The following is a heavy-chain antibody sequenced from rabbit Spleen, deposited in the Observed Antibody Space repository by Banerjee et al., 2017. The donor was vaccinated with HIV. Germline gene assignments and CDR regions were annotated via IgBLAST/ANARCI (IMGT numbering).Heavy chain of an antibody. CDR2: IYAGSSGTT. CDR1: GFSFSSGYY. D-gene: IGHD2-1*01. Sequence: QEQLVESGGGLVKPGASLTLTCKASGFSFSSGYYMCWVRQAPGKGLEWIACIYAGSSGTTYYASWAKGRFTISKTSSTTVTLQMTSLTAADTATYFCARFDRNDDYYNLWGPGTLVTVS. J-gene: IGHJ4*01. CDR3: ARFDRNDDYYNL. V-gene: IGHV1S45*01.